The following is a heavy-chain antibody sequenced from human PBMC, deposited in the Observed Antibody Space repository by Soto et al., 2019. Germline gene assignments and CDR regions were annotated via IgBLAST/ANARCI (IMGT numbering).Heavy chain of an antibody. J-gene: IGHJ4*02. CDR2: IKSKIDGGTT. D-gene: IGHD2-21*02. V-gene: IGHV3-15*01. CDR1: GFTFSNAW. CDR3: PRDLRQLGVVTATSEH. Sequence: EVQLVESGGDLVKPGGSRRLSCAASGFTFSNAWMSWVRQAPGKGLEWVGRIKSKIDGGTTDYAAPVKGSITISRDDSKNTLYLQMNSLKTADTAVYYCPRDLRQLGVVTATSEHWGQGTLVPVSS.